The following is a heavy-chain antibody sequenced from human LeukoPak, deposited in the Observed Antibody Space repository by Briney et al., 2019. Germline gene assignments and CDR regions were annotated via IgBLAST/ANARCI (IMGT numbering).Heavy chain of an antibody. V-gene: IGHV3-7*01. CDR1: GFTFSDYW. CDR2: IKQDGSEK. D-gene: IGHD2-21*01. J-gene: IGHJ4*02. Sequence: GGSLRLSCEASGFTFSDYWMSWVRQAPGKGLEWVANIKQDGSEKYYVDSVKGRFTISRDNAKNSLYLQTNSLRAEDTAVYYCAREAYCAYWGQGTLLTVSS. CDR3: AREAYCAY.